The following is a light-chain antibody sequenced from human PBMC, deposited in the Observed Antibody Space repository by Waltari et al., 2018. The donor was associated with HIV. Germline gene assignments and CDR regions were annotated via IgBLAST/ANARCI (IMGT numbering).Light chain of an antibody. CDR3: QSADTSGDYVV. V-gene: IGLV3-25*03. CDR2: KDS. Sequence: SYELTQPPAVSVSPGQTARITCSGDALPKQYAYWYQQKSGQAPLLVIYKDSERPSGIPERIFGSSSGTTVTLTITGVQAEDEADYYCQSADTSGDYVVFGGGTKLTV. CDR1: ALPKQY. J-gene: IGLJ2*01.